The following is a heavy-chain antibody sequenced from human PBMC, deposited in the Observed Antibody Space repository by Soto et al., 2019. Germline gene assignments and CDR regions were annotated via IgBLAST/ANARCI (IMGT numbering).Heavy chain of an antibody. J-gene: IGHJ5*02. V-gene: IGHV1-69*13. CDR2: IIPIFGTA. Sequence: SVKVSCKASGYTFTSYGISWVRQAPGQGLEWMGGIIPIFGTANYAQKSQGRVTITADESTSTAYMELSSLRSEDTAVYYCARGGVNGWYWFDPWGQGTLVTVSS. CDR3: ARGGVNGWYWFDP. D-gene: IGHD2-8*01. CDR1: GYTFTSYG.